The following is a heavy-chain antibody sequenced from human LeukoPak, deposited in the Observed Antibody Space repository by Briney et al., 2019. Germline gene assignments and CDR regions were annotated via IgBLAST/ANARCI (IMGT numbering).Heavy chain of an antibody. CDR3: ARDRALKQLLVRYYFDY. CDR2: ISGTGGSP. CDR1: GFTFTTYG. V-gene: IGHV3-23*01. J-gene: IGHJ4*02. D-gene: IGHD6-19*01. Sequence: GGTLRLSCAASGFTFTTYGMNCVRPAPGKGLEWVSEISGTGGSPYYADSVRGRFPFSGDNSKNTLYLQMNSLRAEDTAVYYCARDRALKQLLVRYYFDYWGQGTLVTVSS.